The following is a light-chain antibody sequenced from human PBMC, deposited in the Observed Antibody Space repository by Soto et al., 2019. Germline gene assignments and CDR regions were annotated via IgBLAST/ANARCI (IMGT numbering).Light chain of an antibody. CDR3: CSYAGSYYV. Sequence: QSALTQPRSVSGSPGQSVTISCTGTSSDVGGYNYVSWYQQHPGKAPKLMIYDVSKRPSGVPDRFSGSKSGNTASLTISGHPAEDEADYYCCSYAGSYYVFGTGTKLTVL. V-gene: IGLV2-11*01. CDR1: SSDVGGYNY. CDR2: DVS. J-gene: IGLJ1*01.